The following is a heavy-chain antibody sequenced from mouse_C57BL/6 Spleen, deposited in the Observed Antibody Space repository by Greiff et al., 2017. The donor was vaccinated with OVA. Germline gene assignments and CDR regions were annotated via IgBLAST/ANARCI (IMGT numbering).Heavy chain of an antibody. J-gene: IGHJ2*01. CDR1: GYTFTSYW. CDR3: AKGGISTVVGFEY. D-gene: IGHD1-1*01. V-gene: IGHV1-69*01. Sequence: QVQLQQPGAELVMPGASVKLSCKASGYTFTSYWMHWVKQRPGQGLEWIGEIDPSDSYTNYNQKFKGKSTLTVDKSSSTAYMQRSSLTSEDSAVYCCAKGGISTVVGFEYWGQGTTVTVSS. CDR2: IDPSDSYT.